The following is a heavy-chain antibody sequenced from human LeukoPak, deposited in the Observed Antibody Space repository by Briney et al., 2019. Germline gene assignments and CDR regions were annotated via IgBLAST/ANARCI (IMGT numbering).Heavy chain of an antibody. CDR3: ASGLWVGDDAFDI. CDR2: ISSSSSYT. CDR1: GFTFSDYY. Sequence: GGSLRLSCAASGFTFSDYYMSWIRQAPGKGLEWVSYISSSSSYTNYADSVKGRFTISRDNSKNTLYPQMNSLRAEDTAVYYCASGLWVGDDAFDIWGQGTMVTVSS. J-gene: IGHJ3*02. D-gene: IGHD1-26*01. V-gene: IGHV3-11*06.